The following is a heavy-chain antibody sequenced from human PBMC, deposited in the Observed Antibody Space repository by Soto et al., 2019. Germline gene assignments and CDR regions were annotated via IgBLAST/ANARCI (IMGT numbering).Heavy chain of an antibody. Sequence: SVKVSCKASGGTFSSYAISWVRQAPGQGLEWMGGIIPIFGTANYAQKFQCRVTITADESTSTAYMELSSLRSEDTAVYYCARVNFWSGYYNVDYYYYGMDVWGQGTTVTVSS. J-gene: IGHJ6*02. D-gene: IGHD3-3*01. CDR1: GGTFSSYA. CDR3: ARVNFWSGYYNVDYYYYGMDV. V-gene: IGHV1-69*13. CDR2: IIPIFGTA.